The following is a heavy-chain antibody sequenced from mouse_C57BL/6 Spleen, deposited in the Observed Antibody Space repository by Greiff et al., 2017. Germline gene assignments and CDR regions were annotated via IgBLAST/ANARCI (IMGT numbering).Heavy chain of an antibody. D-gene: IGHD2-12*01. V-gene: IGHV1-80*01. CDR1: GYAFRSYW. CDR3: ANDGGFAY. Sequence: VQLQQSGAELVKPGASVKISCKASGYAFRSYWMNWVKQRPGKGLEWIGQIYPGDGDPNYNGKFKGKATLTADKSSSTAYMQLSSLTADDAAVYFCANDGGFAYWGQGTLVTVSA. J-gene: IGHJ3*01. CDR2: IYPGDGDP.